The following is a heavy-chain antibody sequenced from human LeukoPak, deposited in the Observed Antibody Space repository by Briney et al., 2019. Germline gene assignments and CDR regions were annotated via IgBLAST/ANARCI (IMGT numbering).Heavy chain of an antibody. CDR3: ARPPHPYGAGRGYFDY. V-gene: IGHV4-39*01. J-gene: IGHJ4*02. D-gene: IGHD3-10*01. Sequence: PSETLSLTCTVSGGSIRRSYCYWGWIRQPPGKGLEWIGSIYDSGSTQYSPSLKSRLTVSVDTSKNQFSLNLTSVTATDTAVYYCARPPHPYGAGRGYFDYWGRGTLVTVSS. CDR2: IYDSGST. CDR1: GGSIRRSYCY.